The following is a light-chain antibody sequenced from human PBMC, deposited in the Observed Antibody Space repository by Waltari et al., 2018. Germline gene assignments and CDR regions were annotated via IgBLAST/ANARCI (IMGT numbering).Light chain of an antibody. CDR2: AAS. Sequence: AIRMTHSPSALSASTGDRVTSTCRASQGISSYLAWYQQKPGKAPKLLIYAASTLQNGLPSRFSGSGSGTDFTLTISCLQSEDFATYYCQQYYSYPRTFGQGTKVEI. J-gene: IGKJ1*01. CDR1: QGISSY. V-gene: IGKV1-8*01. CDR3: QQYYSYPRT.